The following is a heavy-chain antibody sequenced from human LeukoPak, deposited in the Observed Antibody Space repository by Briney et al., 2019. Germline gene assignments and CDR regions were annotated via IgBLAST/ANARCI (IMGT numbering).Heavy chain of an antibody. CDR2: ISYDGSNK. J-gene: IGHJ4*02. CDR1: GFTFSSYG. CDR3: ARECYDILTGSLSFDY. V-gene: IGHV3-30*03. Sequence: PGRSLRLSCAASGFTFSSYGMHWVRQAPGKGLEWVAVISYDGSNKYYADSVKGRFTISRDNSKNTLYLQMNSLRAEDTAVYYCARECYDILTGSLSFDYWGQGTLVTVSS. D-gene: IGHD3-9*01.